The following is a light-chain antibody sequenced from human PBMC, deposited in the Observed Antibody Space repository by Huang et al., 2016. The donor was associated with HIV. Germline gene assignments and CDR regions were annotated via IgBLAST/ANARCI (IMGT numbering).Light chain of an antibody. CDR1: QSIGTY. Sequence: DIQMTQSPSSLSASVGDRVTIACRASQSIGTYLNWYQQKPGKAPRLLIHVASSLQSGVPSSCSGSGAGTDFTLTISSLQPEDFATYYCQQSYSALGLTFGGGTKVEIK. CDR2: VAS. V-gene: IGKV1-39*01. J-gene: IGKJ4*01. CDR3: QQSYSALGLT.